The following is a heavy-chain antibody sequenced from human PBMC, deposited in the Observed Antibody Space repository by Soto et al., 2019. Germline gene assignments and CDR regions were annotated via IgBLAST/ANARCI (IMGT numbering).Heavy chain of an antibody. CDR3: VRPYCCSTSCPHTYYYYGMDV. D-gene: IGHD2-2*01. Sequence: GASVEVSCKASGDTFTSYCIHWVRQAPGQGLEWMGWNNPNSGGAKYAQKFQGWGTITRDASISTAYMELSSLSTEDTAVYYGVRPYCCSTSCPHTYYYYGMDVWGQGTTVTVSS. J-gene: IGHJ6*02. CDR1: GDTFTSYC. CDR2: NNPNSGGA. V-gene: IGHV1-2*04.